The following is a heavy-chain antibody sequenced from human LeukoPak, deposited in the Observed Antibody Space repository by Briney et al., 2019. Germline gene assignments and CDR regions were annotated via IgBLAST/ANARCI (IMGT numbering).Heavy chain of an antibody. CDR3: ARNLFLGYSGYDFGYYYYYYMDV. CDR1: GFTFSSYA. CDR2: ISGSGGST. V-gene: IGHV3-23*01. J-gene: IGHJ6*03. Sequence: AGGSLRLSCAASGFTFSSYAMSWVRQAPGKGLEWASAISGSGGSTYYADSVKGRFTISRDNSKNTLYLQMNSLRAEDTAVYYCARNLFLGYSGYDFGYYYYYYMDVWGKGTTVTVS. D-gene: IGHD5-12*01.